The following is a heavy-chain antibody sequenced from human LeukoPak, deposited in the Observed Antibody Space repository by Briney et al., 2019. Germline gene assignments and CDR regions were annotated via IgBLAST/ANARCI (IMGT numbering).Heavy chain of an antibody. J-gene: IGHJ6*02. D-gene: IGHD3-10*01. V-gene: IGHV4-30-2*01. CDR2: IYHSGST. CDR1: GGSISSGGYS. CDR3: AREGYGSGNYYYYGMDV. Sequence: SETLSLTCAVSGGSISSGGYSWSWIRQPPGKGREWIGYIYHSGSTYYNPSLKSRVTISVDRSKNQFSLKLSSVTAADTAVYYCAREGYGSGNYYYYGMDVWGQGTTVTVSS.